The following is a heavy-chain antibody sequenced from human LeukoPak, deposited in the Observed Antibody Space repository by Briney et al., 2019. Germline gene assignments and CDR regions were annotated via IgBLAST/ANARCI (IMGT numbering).Heavy chain of an antibody. CDR1: GYSISNGYY. CDR2: IYHSGNT. J-gene: IGHJ4*02. Sequence: SETLSLTCAVSGYSISNGYYWGWIRQPPGKGLEWIGNIYHSGNTYYNPSLKTRVTISVDTSKNQFSLKLRSVTAADTAVYYCARLPPYSSTSYYIDYWGQGTLVTVSS. V-gene: IGHV4-38-2*01. D-gene: IGHD6-6*01. CDR3: ARLPPYSSTSYYIDY.